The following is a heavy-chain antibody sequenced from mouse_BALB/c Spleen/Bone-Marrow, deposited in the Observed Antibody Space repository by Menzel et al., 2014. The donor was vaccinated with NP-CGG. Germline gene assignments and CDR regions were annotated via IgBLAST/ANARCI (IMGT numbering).Heavy chain of an antibody. J-gene: IGHJ2*01. CDR3: ARVGFSFDY. D-gene: IGHD3-1*01. CDR2: IYPGDGDT. V-gene: IGHV1-80*01. Sequence: QVQLQQSGAELVRPGSSVKISCKASGYAFSTYWMNWVKQRPGQGLEWIGQIYPGDGDTNYNGKFKGKAKLTADRSSSTASMQLSSLTSEDSAVYFCARVGFSFDYWGQGTTLTVSS. CDR1: GYAFSTYW.